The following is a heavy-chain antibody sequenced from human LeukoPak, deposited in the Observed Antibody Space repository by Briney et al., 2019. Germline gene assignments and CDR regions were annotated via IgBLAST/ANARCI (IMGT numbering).Heavy chain of an antibody. J-gene: IGHJ4*02. Sequence: GGSLRLSCAASGFTFSRYGMHWVRQAPGKGLEWVAVISYDGSNKYYADSVKGRFTISRDNYKNTLYLQMNSLRAEDTAVYYCAKSGGGYSSGWFYWGQGTLVTVSS. V-gene: IGHV3-30*18. D-gene: IGHD6-19*01. CDR1: GFTFSRYG. CDR2: ISYDGSNK. CDR3: AKSGGGYSSGWFY.